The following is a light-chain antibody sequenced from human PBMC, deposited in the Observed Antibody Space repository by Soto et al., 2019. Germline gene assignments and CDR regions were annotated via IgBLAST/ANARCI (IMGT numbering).Light chain of an antibody. V-gene: IGLV1-47*01. CDR1: SSNIGSNY. J-gene: IGLJ7*01. CDR3: AAWDDSLSGLAV. CDR2: RNN. Sequence: QSVLTQPPSASGTPGQRVTISCSGSSSNIGSNYVYWYQQLPGTAPKLLIYRNNQRPSGVPDRFSGSKSGTSASLAISGLRSEAEADYYCAAWDDSLSGLAVFGGGTQLTVL.